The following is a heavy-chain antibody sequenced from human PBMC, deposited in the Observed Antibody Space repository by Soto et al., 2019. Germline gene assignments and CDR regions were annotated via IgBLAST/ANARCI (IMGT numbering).Heavy chain of an antibody. CDR3: AKDHVTYGPNGIDS. D-gene: IGHD3-10*01. CDR2: LSGSGGTT. CDR1: GFTFSSYA. Sequence: GVSLRLSCAASGFTFSSYAMSWIRQTPGKGLEWVSTLSGSGGTTYYADSVKGQFTISRDNSKSTLYLQMNSLRAEDTAVYYCAKDHVTYGPNGIDSWGQGTLVTVSS. J-gene: IGHJ5*01. V-gene: IGHV3-23*01.